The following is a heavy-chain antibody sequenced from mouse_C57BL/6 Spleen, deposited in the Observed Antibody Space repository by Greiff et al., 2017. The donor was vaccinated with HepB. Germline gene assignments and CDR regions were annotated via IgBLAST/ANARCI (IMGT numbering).Heavy chain of an antibody. D-gene: IGHD3-3*01. CDR3: ARGLGFDY. V-gene: IGHV5-17*01. J-gene: IGHJ2*01. CDR1: GFTFSDYG. Sequence: VQLQQSGGGLVKPGGSLKLSCAASGFTFSDYGMHWVRQAPEKGLEWVAYISSGSSTIYYADTVKGRFTISRDNAKNTLFLQMTSLRPEDTAMYYCARGLGFDYWGQGTTLTVSS. CDR2: ISSGSSTI.